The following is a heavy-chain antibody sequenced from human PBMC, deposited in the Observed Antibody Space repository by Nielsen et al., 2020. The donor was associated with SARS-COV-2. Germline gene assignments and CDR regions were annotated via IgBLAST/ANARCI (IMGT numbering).Heavy chain of an antibody. CDR1: GYTFTSYA. Sequence: ASVKVSCKASGYTFTSYAMHWVRQAPGQRLEWMGWINAGNGNTKYSQKFQGRVTMTRDTSTSTVYMELSSLRSEDTAVYYCARPSCGGSGSYYCDYYYGMDVWGQGTTVTVSS. V-gene: IGHV1-3*01. D-gene: IGHD3-10*01. J-gene: IGHJ6*02. CDR2: INAGNGNT. CDR3: ARPSCGGSGSYYCDYYYGMDV.